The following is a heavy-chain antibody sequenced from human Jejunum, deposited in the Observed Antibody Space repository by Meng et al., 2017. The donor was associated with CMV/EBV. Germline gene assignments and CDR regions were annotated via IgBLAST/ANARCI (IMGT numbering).Heavy chain of an antibody. CDR2: ISASAAST. Sequence: SEFTCSSYAMNWVRQAPGRGLEWVSAISASAASTYDVNSVKGRFTISRDNSKNTLYLQLNSLRAEDTAVYYCARQTYYYYALDVWGQGTTVTVSS. V-gene: IGHV3-23*01. CDR1: EFTCSSYA. CDR3: ARQTYYYYALDV. J-gene: IGHJ6*02.